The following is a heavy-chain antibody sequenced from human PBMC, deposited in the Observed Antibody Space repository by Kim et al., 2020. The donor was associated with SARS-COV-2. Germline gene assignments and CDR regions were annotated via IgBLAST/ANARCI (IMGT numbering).Heavy chain of an antibody. D-gene: IGHD6-13*01. CDR1: GGSISSSSYY. V-gene: IGHV4-39*07. Sequence: SETLSLTCTVSGGSISSSSYYWGWIRQPPGKGLEWIGSIYYSGSTYYNPSLKSRVTISVDTSKNQFSLKLSSVTAADTAVYYCARDIAAAGSGAFDIWG. J-gene: IGHJ3*02. CDR2: IYYSGST. CDR3: ARDIAAAGSGAFDI.